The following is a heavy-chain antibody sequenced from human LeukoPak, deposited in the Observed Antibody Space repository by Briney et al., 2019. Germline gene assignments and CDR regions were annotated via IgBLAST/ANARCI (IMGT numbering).Heavy chain of an antibody. D-gene: IGHD2-15*01. V-gene: IGHV4-30-4*01. Sequence: SETLSLTCTVSGGSISSGDYSWSWIRQPPGKGLEWIGYIYYSGSTYYNPSLKSRVTISVGTSKNQFSLKLSSVTAADTAVYYCARGGCSGGSCPYFDYWGQGTLVTVS. J-gene: IGHJ4*02. CDR2: IYYSGST. CDR1: GGSISSGDYS. CDR3: ARGGCSGGSCPYFDY.